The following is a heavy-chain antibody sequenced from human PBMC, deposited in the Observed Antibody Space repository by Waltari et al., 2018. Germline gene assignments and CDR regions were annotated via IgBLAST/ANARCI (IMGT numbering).Heavy chain of an antibody. V-gene: IGHV3-30*02. Sequence: QVQLVESGGGVVQPGGSLRFPCAESGITSSSFAMPWVRQTPARGREWVAFIRFEGTTAYDADSVTGRFTTSRDNSENKGYLQLNSLRPEDTAVYDCVKDGDYSLPAYDAFDIWGPGTMVSVSS. D-gene: IGHD4-17*01. CDR1: GITSSSFA. CDR2: IRFEGTTA. CDR3: VKDGDYSLPAYDAFDI. J-gene: IGHJ3*02.